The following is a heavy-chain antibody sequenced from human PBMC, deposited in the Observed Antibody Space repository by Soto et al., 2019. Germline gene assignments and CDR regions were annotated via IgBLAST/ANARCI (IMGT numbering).Heavy chain of an antibody. CDR1: GGSFSGYY. CDR3: ARVPDCSGGSCYFANNWFDP. J-gene: IGHJ5*02. V-gene: IGHV4-34*01. CDR2: INHSGST. D-gene: IGHD2-15*01. Sequence: PSETLSLTCAVYGGSFSGYYWSWIRQPPGKGLEWIGEINHSGSTNYNPSLKSRVTISVDTSKNQFSLKLSSVTAADTAVYYCARVPDCSGGSCYFANNWFDPWGQGTLVTVSS.